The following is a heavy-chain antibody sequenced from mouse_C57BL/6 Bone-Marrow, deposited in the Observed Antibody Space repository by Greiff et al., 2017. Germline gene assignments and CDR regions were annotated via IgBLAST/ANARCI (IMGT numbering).Heavy chain of an antibody. CDR3: ARDGYPMYY. D-gene: IGHD1-2*01. CDR2: ISDGGSYT. J-gene: IGHJ4*01. CDR1: GFTFSSYA. V-gene: IGHV5-4*01. Sequence: EVKLVESGGGLVKPGGSLKLSCAASGFTFSSYAMSWVRQTPEKRLEWVATISDGGSYTYSPDNVKGRFTISRDNAKNNLYLQMSHLKSEDTAMYYCARDGYPMYYWGQGTSVTVSS.